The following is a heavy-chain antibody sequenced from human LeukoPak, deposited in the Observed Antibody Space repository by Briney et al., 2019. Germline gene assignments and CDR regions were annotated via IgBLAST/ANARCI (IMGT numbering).Heavy chain of an antibody. V-gene: IGHV4-59*12. D-gene: IGHD1-26*01. J-gene: IGHJ5*02. CDR3: ARDSRVGGFDP. CDR2: IYYSGST. CDR1: GCTISSYY. Sequence: SQTLSLTCTVSGCTISSYYWSWIRQPPGKGLEWIGYIYYSGSTNYNPSLNSRVTISVDRSKNQSSLKLTSVTATDTAMYYCARDSRVGGFDPWGQGTLVTVSS.